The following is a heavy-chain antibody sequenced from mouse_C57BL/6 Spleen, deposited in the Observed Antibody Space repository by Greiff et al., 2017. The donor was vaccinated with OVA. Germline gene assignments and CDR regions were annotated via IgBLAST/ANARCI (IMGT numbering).Heavy chain of an antibody. CDR1: GYAFSSSW. CDR2: IYPGDGDT. CDR3: ARSPPYYYGSSYWYFDV. D-gene: IGHD1-1*01. V-gene: IGHV1-82*01. Sequence: LQESGPELVKPGASVKISCKASGYAFSSSWMNWVKQRPGKGLEWIGRIYPGDGDTNYNGKFKGKATLTADKSSSTAYMQLSSLTSEDSAVYFCARSPPYYYGSSYWYFDVWGTGTTVTVSS. J-gene: IGHJ1*03.